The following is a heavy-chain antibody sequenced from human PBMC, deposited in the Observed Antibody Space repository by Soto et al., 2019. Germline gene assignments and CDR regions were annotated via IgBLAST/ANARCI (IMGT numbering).Heavy chain of an antibody. CDR2: IYYSGST. D-gene: IGHD3-3*01. CDR1: GGAISSDY. V-gene: IGHV4-59*01. J-gene: IGHJ6*01. CDR3: ARGGPRSEYGMDV. Sequence: LSLTCTVSGGAISSDYWSWIRQPPGKGLEWIGYIYYSGSTNYNPSLKSRVTISVDTSKNQFSLKLSSVTAADTAVYYCARGGPRSEYGMDVWGPGTTVTVSS.